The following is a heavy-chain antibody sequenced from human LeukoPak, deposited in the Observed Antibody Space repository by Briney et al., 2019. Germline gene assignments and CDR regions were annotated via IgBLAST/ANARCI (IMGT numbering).Heavy chain of an antibody. V-gene: IGHV4-4*07. D-gene: IGHD3-10*02. Sequence: KASETLSLTCTVSGGSISSYYWSWIRQPAGKGLEWIGRIYTSGSTNYNPSLKSRVTISVDTSKNQFSLKLSSVTAADTAVYYCARQYFLILSLYYFDYWGQGTLVTVSS. CDR3: ARQYFLILSLYYFDY. CDR1: GGSISSYY. CDR2: IYTSGST. J-gene: IGHJ4*02.